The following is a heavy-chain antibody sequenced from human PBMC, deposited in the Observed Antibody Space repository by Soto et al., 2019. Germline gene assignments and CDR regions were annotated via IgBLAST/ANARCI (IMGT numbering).Heavy chain of an antibody. CDR1: GGTFSSYA. CDR3: ASVLGNYGDYSGYGYYGMDV. J-gene: IGHJ6*02. V-gene: IGHV1-69*12. D-gene: IGHD4-17*01. Sequence: QVQLVQSGAEVKKPGSSVKVSCKASGGTFSSYAISWVRQAPGQGLEWMGGIIPIFGTANYAQKFQGRVTITADESTSTAYMELSSLRSEDTAVYYCASVLGNYGDYSGYGYYGMDVWGQGTTVTVSS. CDR2: IIPIFGTA.